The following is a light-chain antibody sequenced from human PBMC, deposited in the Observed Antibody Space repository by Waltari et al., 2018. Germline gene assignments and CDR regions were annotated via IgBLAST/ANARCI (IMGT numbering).Light chain of an antibody. CDR2: AAS. V-gene: IGKV1-9*01. CDR3: QQFSTFPPVT. CDR1: QGIRSY. Sequence: DIQLTQSPSFLSASVGDKVTITCRASQGIRSYLAWYQQKPGKAPKLLIYAASTLQSGVPSRFSGSGSGTEFTLTISSLQPEDFATYYCQQFSTFPPVTFGPGTKVDI. J-gene: IGKJ3*01.